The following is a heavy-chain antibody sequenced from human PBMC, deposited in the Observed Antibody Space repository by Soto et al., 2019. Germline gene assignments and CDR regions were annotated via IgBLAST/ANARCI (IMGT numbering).Heavy chain of an antibody. CDR3: ARTMDKGIVGATTDY. CDR1: GFTFSSYA. CDR2: ISYDGSNK. V-gene: IGHV3-30-3*01. Sequence: QVQLVESGGGVVQPGRSLRLSCAASGFTFSSYAMHWVRQAPGKGLEWVAVISYDGSNKYYADSVKGRFTISRDNSKNTLYLQMNSLRAEDTAVYYCARTMDKGIVGATTDYWGQGTLVTVSS. J-gene: IGHJ4*02. D-gene: IGHD1-26*01.